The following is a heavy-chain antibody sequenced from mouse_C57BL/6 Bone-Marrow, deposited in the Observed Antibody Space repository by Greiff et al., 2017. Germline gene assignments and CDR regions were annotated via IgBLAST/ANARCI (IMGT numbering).Heavy chain of an antibody. CDR1: GYTFTSYW. D-gene: IGHD1-1*01. CDR3: ARDYYGSSDFDY. CDR2: IDPSDSYT. J-gene: IGHJ2*01. V-gene: IGHV1-69*01. Sequence: QVQLKQPGAELVMPGASVKLSCKASGYTFTSYWMHWVKQRPGQGLEWIGEIDPSDSYTNYNQKFKGKSTLTVDKSSSTAYMQLSSLTSEDSAVYYCARDYYGSSDFDYWGQGTTLTVSS.